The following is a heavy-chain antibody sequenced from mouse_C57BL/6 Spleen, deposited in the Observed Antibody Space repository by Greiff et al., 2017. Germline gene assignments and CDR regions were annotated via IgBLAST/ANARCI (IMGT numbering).Heavy chain of an antibody. CDR1: GFSLTSNG. CDR3: GRNGDDEGTWFAY. Sequence: VKLVESGPGLVQPSQSLSITCTVSGFSLTSNGVHWVRQSPGKGLEWLGVIWSGGSTDYKAAFISRLSISKDNSKSQVFFKMNSLQADDTAIYYCGRNGDDEGTWFAYWGQGTLVTVSA. V-gene: IGHV2-2*01. J-gene: IGHJ3*01. D-gene: IGHD2-2*01. CDR2: IWSGGST.